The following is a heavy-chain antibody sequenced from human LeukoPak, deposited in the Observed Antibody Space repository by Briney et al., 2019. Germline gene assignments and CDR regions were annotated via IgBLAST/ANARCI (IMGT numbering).Heavy chain of an antibody. Sequence: PGGSLRLSCAASGFTFSRNGMTWVRQAPGKGLEWVSAISGSGGNTYYADSVKGRFTISRDNSKNTLYLQMNSLRADDTALYYCAKDPTSVITPPDFWGQGTLVTVSS. D-gene: IGHD4-23*01. CDR1: GFTFSRNG. J-gene: IGHJ4*02. CDR2: ISGSGGNT. CDR3: AKDPTSVITPPDF. V-gene: IGHV3-23*01.